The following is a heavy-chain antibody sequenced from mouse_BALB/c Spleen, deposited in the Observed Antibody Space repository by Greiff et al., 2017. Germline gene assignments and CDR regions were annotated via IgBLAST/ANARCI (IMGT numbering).Heavy chain of an antibody. CDR1: GYTFSSYW. CDR3: ARWGRKLSYAMDY. CDR2: ILPGSGST. J-gene: IGHJ4*01. Sequence: QVQLQQSGAELMKPGASVKISCKATGYTFSSYWIEWVKQRPGHGLEWIGEILPGSGSTNYNEKFKGKATFTADTSSNTAYMQLSSLTSEDSAVYYCARWGRKLSYAMDYWGQGTSVTVSS. D-gene: IGHD1-1*01. V-gene: IGHV1-9*01.